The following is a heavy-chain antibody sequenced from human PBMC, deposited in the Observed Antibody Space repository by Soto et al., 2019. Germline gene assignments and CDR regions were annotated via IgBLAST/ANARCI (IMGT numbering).Heavy chain of an antibody. CDR1: GYTFTSYD. CDR3: ARQGTPFFGVVIIRYFDY. CDR2: MNPNSGNT. Sequence: ASVKVSCKASGYTFTSYDINWVRQATGQGLEWMGWMNPNSGNTGYAQKFQGRVTMTRNTSISTAYMELSSLRSEDTAVYYCARQGTPFFGVVIIRYFDYWGQGTLVTVSS. J-gene: IGHJ4*02. V-gene: IGHV1-8*01. D-gene: IGHD3-3*01.